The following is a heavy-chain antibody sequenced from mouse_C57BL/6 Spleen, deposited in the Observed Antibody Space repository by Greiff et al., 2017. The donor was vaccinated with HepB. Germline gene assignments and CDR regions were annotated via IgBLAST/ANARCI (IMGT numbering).Heavy chain of an antibody. J-gene: IGHJ2*01. CDR2: INPNNGGT. D-gene: IGHD4-1*01. CDR1: GYTFTDYN. V-gene: IGHV1-22*01. Sequence: EVKLMESGPELVKPGASVKMSCKASGYTFTDYNMHWVKQSHGKSLEWIGYINPNNGGTSYNQKFKGKATLTVNKSSSTAYMELRSLTSEDSAVYYCARWVGPPFDYWGQGTTLTVSS. CDR3: ARWVGPPFDY.